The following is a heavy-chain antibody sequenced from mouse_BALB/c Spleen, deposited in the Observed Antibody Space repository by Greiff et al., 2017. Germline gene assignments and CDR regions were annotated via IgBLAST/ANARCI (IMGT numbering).Heavy chain of an antibody. CDR1: GYTFTSYW. V-gene: IGHV1S81*02. CDR3: ARGDYYGSRGN. D-gene: IGHD1-1*01. CDR2: INPSNGRT. Sequence: VQLQQPGAELVKPGASVKLSCKASGYTFTSYWMHWVKQRPGQGLEWLGEINPSNGRTNYNEKFKSKATLTVDKSSSTAYMQLSSLTSEDSAVYYCARGDYYGSRGNWGQGTTLTVSS. J-gene: IGHJ2*01.